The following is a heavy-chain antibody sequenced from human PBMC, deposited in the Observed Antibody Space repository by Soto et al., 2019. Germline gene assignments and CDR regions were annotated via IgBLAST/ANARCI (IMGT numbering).Heavy chain of an antibody. J-gene: IGHJ4*02. D-gene: IGHD6-13*01. CDR3: ARTPRYSNCGYFDI. CDR1: GFTFTDHA. CDR2: TSNNGDRT. Sequence: EVQLLESGGGLVLPGWSVRLSCAVSGFTFTDHAMTWVRQAPGKGLEWVSTTSNNGDRTFYADSVKGRFTVSTDRTNNSLYLRINSLKAEDTAVYFCARTPRYSNCGYFDIWGQGTLVTVSS. V-gene: IGHV3-23*01.